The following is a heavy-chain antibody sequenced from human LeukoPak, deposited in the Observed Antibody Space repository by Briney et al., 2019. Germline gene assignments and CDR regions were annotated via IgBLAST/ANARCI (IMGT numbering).Heavy chain of an antibody. CDR1: GYTFTDFH. J-gene: IGHJ4*02. CDR3: ARDIRPRVESFDY. Sequence: ASVKVSCKASGYTFTDFHIHWVRQAPGQGLEWMGWINPNTGGTNYAQKFQGRVTMTRDTSISAAYMGLRRLRSDDTAVYYCARDIRPRVESFDYWGQGTLVTVSS. V-gene: IGHV1-2*02. D-gene: IGHD3-3*01. CDR2: INPNTGGT.